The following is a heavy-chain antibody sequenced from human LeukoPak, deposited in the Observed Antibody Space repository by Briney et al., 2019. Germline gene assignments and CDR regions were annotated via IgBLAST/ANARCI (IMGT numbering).Heavy chain of an antibody. Sequence: GGSMRLSCAASGFTLSSYWTSWVRQAPGKGLEWVANIKQDGSEKYYVTSVKGRFTISTAKATNSLYLQMNRLRAEDTAVDYCARWSRVGSGLYYIDDWGQGTLVTVSS. D-gene: IGHD6-25*01. J-gene: IGHJ4*02. V-gene: IGHV3-7*01. CDR1: GFTLSSYW. CDR2: IKQDGSEK. CDR3: ARWSRVGSGLYYIDD.